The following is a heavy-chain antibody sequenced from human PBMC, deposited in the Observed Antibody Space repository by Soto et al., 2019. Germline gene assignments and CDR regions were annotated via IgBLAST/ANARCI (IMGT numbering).Heavy chain of an antibody. CDR1: GGTFSSYA. Sequence: QVQLVQSGAEVKKPGSSVKVSCKASGGTFSSYAISWVRQAPGQGLEWMGGIIPIFGTANYAQKFQGRVTITADESTSTAYMELSRLRSEDTAVYYCARDCSSTSCYPPYYYYYGMDVWGQGTTVTVSS. J-gene: IGHJ6*02. CDR2: IIPIFGTA. CDR3: ARDCSSTSCYPPYYYYYGMDV. V-gene: IGHV1-69*01. D-gene: IGHD2-2*01.